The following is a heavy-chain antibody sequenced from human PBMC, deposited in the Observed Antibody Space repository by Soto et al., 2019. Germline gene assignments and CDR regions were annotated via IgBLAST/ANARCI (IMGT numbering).Heavy chain of an antibody. D-gene: IGHD3-3*01. CDR3: VRGGVTIFGVVNNPPPHCYGMDV. Sequence: HPGGSLRLSCAASGFTFSSSWMHWVCQAPEKGLEWVADIKCDGSEKYYVDSVKGRLTISRDNAKNSLYLQVNSLRAEDMTVYYCVRGGVTIFGVVNNPPPHCYGMDVWGQGTTVTVSS. CDR1: GFTFSSSW. V-gene: IGHV3-7*03. J-gene: IGHJ6*02. CDR2: IKCDGSEK.